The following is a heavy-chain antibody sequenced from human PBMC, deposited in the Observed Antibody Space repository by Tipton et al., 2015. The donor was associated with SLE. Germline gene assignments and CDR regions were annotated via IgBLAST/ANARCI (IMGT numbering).Heavy chain of an antibody. CDR1: GGSFSGYY. J-gene: IGHJ4*02. CDR3: AGFGTVFDY. V-gene: IGHV4-34*01. CDR2: INHSGST. Sequence: TLSLTCAVYGGSFSGYYWSWIRQPPGKGLEWIGEINHSGSTNYNPSLKSRVTISVDTSKNQFSLKLSSVTAADTAVYYCAGFGTVFDYWGQGTLVTVSS. D-gene: IGHD1-7*01.